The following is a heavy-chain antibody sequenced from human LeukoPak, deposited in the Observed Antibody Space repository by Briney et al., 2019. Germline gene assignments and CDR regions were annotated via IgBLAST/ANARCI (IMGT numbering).Heavy chain of an antibody. J-gene: IGHJ4*02. CDR3: AKDFHYSSGPIDY. V-gene: IGHV3-23*01. Sequence: PGGSLRLSCAASGFTFSTYAMSWVRQAPGKGLEWVSGISGSGGSTYYSDSVKGRFTISRDNSKNTLYLQMNSLRAEDTAVYYCAKDFHYSSGPIDYWGQGTLVTVSS. D-gene: IGHD6-19*01. CDR1: GFTFSTYA. CDR2: ISGSGGST.